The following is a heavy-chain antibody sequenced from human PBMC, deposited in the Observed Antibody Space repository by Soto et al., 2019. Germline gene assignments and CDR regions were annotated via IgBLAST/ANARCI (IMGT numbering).Heavy chain of an antibody. D-gene: IGHD6-13*01. J-gene: IGHJ4*02. CDR1: GCTFSSYG. V-gene: IGHV3-30*18. CDR3: AKASAAVNTPFDY. Sequence: PGGSLRLSCAASGCTFSSYGMRWIRQAPGKGLEWVAVISYDGSNKYYADSVKGRFTISRDNSKNTLYLQMNSLRAEDTAVYYCAKASAAVNTPFDYWGQGTLVTVSS. CDR2: ISYDGSNK.